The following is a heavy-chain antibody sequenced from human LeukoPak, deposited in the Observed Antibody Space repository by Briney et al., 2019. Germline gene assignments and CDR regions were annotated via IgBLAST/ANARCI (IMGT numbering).Heavy chain of an antibody. CDR1: GFSFSDYT. J-gene: IGHJ4*02. CDR2: ISSTSTYI. V-gene: IGHV3-21*01. CDR3: ASLYGGNLDTDY. Sequence: GGSLRLSCAASGFSFSDYTMNWVRQAPGKGLEWVSSISSTSTYIYYADSVKGRFTISRDNAKNSLYLQMNSLRAEDTAVYYCASLYGGNLDTDYWGQGTLVTVSS. D-gene: IGHD4-23*01.